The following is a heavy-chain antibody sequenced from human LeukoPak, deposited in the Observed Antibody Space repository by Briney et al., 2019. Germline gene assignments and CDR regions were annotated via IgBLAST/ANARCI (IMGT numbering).Heavy chain of an antibody. Sequence: ASVKVSCKVSGYTFTYYYIHWVRQAPGQGLEWMGWINPNSGGTNYAQKFQGRGTMTRDTSINTAYMELNRLTSDDTALYYCAGYTNNWYLGGYWGQGTLVAVSS. D-gene: IGHD6-13*01. CDR2: INPNSGGT. CDR3: AGYTNNWYLGGY. CDR1: GYTFTYYY. J-gene: IGHJ4*02. V-gene: IGHV1-2*02.